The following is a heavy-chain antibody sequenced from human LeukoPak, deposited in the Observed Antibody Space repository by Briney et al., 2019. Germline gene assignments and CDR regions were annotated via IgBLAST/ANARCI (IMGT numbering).Heavy chain of an antibody. Sequence: GASVKVSCKASGYTFAIYGISWVRQAPGQGLEWMAWISPYDGDTNYAQNFEGRVTMTTETSTSTAYMELRSLRSDDTAIYYCARDLYYYESSGYDDAFDIWGQGTMVTVSS. D-gene: IGHD3-22*01. J-gene: IGHJ3*02. CDR1: GYTFAIYG. CDR3: ARDLYYYESSGYDDAFDI. V-gene: IGHV1-18*01. CDR2: ISPYDGDT.